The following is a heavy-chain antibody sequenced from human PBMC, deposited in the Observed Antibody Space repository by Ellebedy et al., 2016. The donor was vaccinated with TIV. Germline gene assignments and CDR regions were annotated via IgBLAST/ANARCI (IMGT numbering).Heavy chain of an antibody. CDR2: INPSGGST. CDR3: ARDRAEYSSSSYWFDP. D-gene: IGHD6-6*01. CDR1: GYTFTSYY. Sequence: ASVKVSCKASGYTFTSYYMHWVRQAPGQGLEWMGIINPSGGSTSYAQKFQGRVTMTRDTSTSTVYMELSSLRSEDTAVYYCARDRAEYSSSSYWFDPWGQGTLVTVSS. J-gene: IGHJ5*02. V-gene: IGHV1-46*01.